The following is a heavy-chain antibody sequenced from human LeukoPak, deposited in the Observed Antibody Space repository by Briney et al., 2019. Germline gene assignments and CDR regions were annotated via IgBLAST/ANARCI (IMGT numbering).Heavy chain of an antibody. J-gene: IGHJ4*02. D-gene: IGHD5-18*01. V-gene: IGHV1-8*02. CDR3: ARGHTAMVPTNFDY. CDR2: MNPNSGNT. CDR1: GGTFSSYA. Sequence: ASVKVSCKASGGTFSSYAINWVRQATGQGLEWMGWMNPNSGNTGYAQKFQGRVTMTRNTSISTAYMELSSLRSEDTAVYNCARGHTAMVPTNFDYWGQGTLVTVSS.